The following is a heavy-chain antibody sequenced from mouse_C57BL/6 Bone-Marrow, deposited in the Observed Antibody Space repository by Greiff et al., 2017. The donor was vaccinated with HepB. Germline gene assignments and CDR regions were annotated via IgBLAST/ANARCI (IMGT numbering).Heavy chain of an antibody. D-gene: IGHD1-1*01. CDR2: ISSGSSTI. Sequence: EVKLVVSGGGLVKPGGSLKLSCAASGFTFSDYGMHWVRQAPEKGLEWVAYISSGSSTIYYADTVKGRFTISRDNAKNTLFLQMTSLRSEDTAMYYCARNLVYYYGSSYAMDYWGQGTSVTVSS. CDR1: GFTFSDYG. V-gene: IGHV5-17*01. CDR3: ARNLVYYYGSSYAMDY. J-gene: IGHJ4*01.